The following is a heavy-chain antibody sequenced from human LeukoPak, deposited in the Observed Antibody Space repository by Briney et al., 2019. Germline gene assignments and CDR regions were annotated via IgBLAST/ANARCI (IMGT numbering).Heavy chain of an antibody. V-gene: IGHV3-23*01. CDR3: AKNYYGSGSYSPNWFDP. CDR2: ISGSGGST. D-gene: IGHD3-10*01. Sequence: GGSLRLSCAASGFTFSSYAMSWVRQAPGKGLEWVSAISGSGGSTYYADSVKGRFTISRDNSKNTLYLQMNSLRAEDTAVYYCAKNYYGSGSYSPNWFDPWGQGTLVTVSS. J-gene: IGHJ5*02. CDR1: GFTFSSYA.